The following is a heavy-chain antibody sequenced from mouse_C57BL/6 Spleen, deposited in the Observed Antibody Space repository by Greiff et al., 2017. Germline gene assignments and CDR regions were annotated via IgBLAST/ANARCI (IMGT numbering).Heavy chain of an antibody. V-gene: IGHV6-6*01. D-gene: IGHD4-1*01. J-gene: IGHJ4*01. CDR1: GFTFSDAW. CDR3: TTPFWGYYAMDY. Sequence: EVKLVESGGGLVQPGGSMKLSCAASGFTFSDAWMDWVRQSPEKGLEWVAEIRNKANNHATYYAESVKGRFTISRDDSKSSVYLQMNSLRAEDTGIYYCTTPFWGYYAMDYWGQGTSVTVSS. CDR2: IRNKANNHAT.